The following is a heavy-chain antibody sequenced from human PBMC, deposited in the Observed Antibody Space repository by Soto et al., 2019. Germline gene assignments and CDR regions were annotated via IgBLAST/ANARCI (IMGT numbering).Heavy chain of an antibody. D-gene: IGHD3-10*01. CDR1: AGYNTNSPW. CDR2: IYHNGTT. V-gene: IGHV4-4*02. Sequence: SATLSLTSAASAGYNTNSPWWSWVRQAPGKGLEWVGEIYHNGTTNYNPSLESRVTMSVDKSKNQFSLNLRSMTAADTAVYYCQMVRGGLFMMDVWGQGTTVT. CDR3: QMVRGGLFMMDV. J-gene: IGHJ6*02.